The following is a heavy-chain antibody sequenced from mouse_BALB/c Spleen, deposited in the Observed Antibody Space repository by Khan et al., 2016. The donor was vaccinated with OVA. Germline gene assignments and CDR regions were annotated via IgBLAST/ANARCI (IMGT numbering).Heavy chain of an antibody. D-gene: IGHD2-3*01. CDR1: GFNIKDTY. Sequence: VQLKESGAELVKPGASVKLSCTASGFNIKDTYIHWVKQRPEQGLEWIGRIAPANGHTKYDPKFQGKATITADTSSNTSYLQLSSLTSEDAAVYYCDHPSYDPRYFEVWGAGTTVTVSS. CDR3: DHPSYDPRYFEV. J-gene: IGHJ1*01. CDR2: IAPANGHT. V-gene: IGHV14-3*02.